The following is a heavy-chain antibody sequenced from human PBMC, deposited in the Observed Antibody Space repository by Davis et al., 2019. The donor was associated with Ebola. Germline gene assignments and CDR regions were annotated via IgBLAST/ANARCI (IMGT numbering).Heavy chain of an antibody. CDR1: GGSFSGYY. J-gene: IGHJ5*02. D-gene: IGHD6-13*01. Sequence: SETLSLTCAVYGGSFSGYYWSWIRQPPGKGLEWIGEINHSGSTNYNPSLKSRVTISVDTSKNKFSLKLSSVTAADTAVYYCARARSWGAWFDPWGQGTLVTVSS. CDR3: ARARSWGAWFDP. V-gene: IGHV4-34*01. CDR2: INHSGST.